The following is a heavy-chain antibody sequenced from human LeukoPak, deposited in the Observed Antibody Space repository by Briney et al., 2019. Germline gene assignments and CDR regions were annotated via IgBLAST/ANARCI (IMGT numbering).Heavy chain of an antibody. J-gene: IGHJ5*02. Sequence: GGPLRLSCAAPGFTFSSYWMHWVRQAPGKGLVWVSRINSDGSSTSYADSVKGRLTISRDNAKNTLYLQMNSLRAEDTAVYYCARGQTYGATWGQGTLVTVSS. CDR3: ARGQTYGAT. V-gene: IGHV3-74*01. CDR1: GFTFSSYW. CDR2: INSDGSST. D-gene: IGHD4/OR15-4a*01.